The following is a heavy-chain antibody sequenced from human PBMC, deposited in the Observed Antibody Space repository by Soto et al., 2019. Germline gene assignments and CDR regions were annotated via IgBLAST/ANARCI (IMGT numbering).Heavy chain of an antibody. D-gene: IGHD2-15*01. CDR2: IYYSGST. CDR1: GGSISSSSYY. CDR3: VGVLVGYCSGGSCLTYYYYYYMDV. J-gene: IGHJ6*03. V-gene: IGHV4-39*01. Sequence: SETLSLTCTVSGGSISSSSYYWGWIRQPPGKGLEWIGSIYYSGSTYYNPSLKSRVTISVDTSKNQFSLKLSSVTAADTAVYYCVGVLVGYCSGGSCLTYYYYYYMDVWGKGTTVTVSS.